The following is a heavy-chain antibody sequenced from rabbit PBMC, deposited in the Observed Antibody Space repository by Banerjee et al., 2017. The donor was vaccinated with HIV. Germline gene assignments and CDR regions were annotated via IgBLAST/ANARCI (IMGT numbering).Heavy chain of an antibody. V-gene: IGHV1S47*01. CDR3: ARDGGSSVYTQYYFNL. Sequence: QEQLVESGGGLVQPGGSLKLSCKASGFDFSSYGVSWVRQAPGKGLEWIGYIDPVFGSTYSAGWVNGRFTISSHNAQNTLYLQLNSLTAADTATYFCARDGGSSVYTQYYFNLWGQGTLVTVS. CDR2: IDPVFGST. J-gene: IGHJ4*01. D-gene: IGHD8-1*01. CDR1: GFDFSSYG.